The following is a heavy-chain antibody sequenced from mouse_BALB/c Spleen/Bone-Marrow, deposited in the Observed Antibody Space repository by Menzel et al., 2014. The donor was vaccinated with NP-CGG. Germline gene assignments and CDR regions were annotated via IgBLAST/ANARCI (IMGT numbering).Heavy chain of an antibody. Sequence: QVQLKQSGAELAKPGASVKMSCKASGYTFTSYWMHWVKQRPGQGLEWIGYINPSTGYTDYNQKFKDKATLTADKSSSTAYMHLGSLTSEDSAVYYCARRDYWYFDVWGAGTTVTVSS. V-gene: IGHV1-7*01. J-gene: IGHJ1*01. CDR3: ARRDYWYFDV. CDR2: INPSTGYT. CDR1: GYTFTSYW.